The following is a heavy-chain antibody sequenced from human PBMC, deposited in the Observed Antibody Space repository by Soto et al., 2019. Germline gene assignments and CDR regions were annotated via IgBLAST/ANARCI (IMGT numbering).Heavy chain of an antibody. CDR3: ARCSSTSCYIMASFDY. J-gene: IGHJ4*02. CDR1: GFTFDDYA. D-gene: IGHD2-2*02. Sequence: EVHLVESGGAEVRPGGSLRLSCAASGFTFDDYAMSWVRQAPGKGLEWVAAINWNGGSTTYADSLKGRFTISRDNAKNSLHLQISSLRAEDTALYYCARCSSTSCYIMASFDYWGQGTLVTVSS. CDR2: INWNGGST. V-gene: IGHV3-20*04.